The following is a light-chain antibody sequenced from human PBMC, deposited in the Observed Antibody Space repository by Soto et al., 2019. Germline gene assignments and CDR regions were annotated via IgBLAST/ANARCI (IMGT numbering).Light chain of an antibody. CDR1: TSNIGDNY. Sequence: QAVVTQPPSVSAAAGQEVTISCSGTTSNIGDNYVSWYQQLPGTAPTLLIYDYSERPSGIPDRFSGSKSGTSATLGITGLQTGDEADYYCGAWDSSLSAVVFGGGTKVTVL. J-gene: IGLJ2*01. CDR3: GAWDSSLSAVV. CDR2: DYS. V-gene: IGLV1-51*01.